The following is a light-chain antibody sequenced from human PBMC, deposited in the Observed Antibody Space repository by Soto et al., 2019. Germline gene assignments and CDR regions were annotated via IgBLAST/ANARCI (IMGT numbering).Light chain of an antibody. V-gene: IGKV3-11*01. Sequence: EIVLTQSPATLSLSPGERATLSCRASQSVDSYLSWYQHKPGQAPSLLIYDASNRATGIPARFSGSGSGTDFTLTISSLEPEDFAVYYCQQRSNWPMYTFGQGTKLEIK. CDR2: DAS. CDR1: QSVDSY. J-gene: IGKJ2*01. CDR3: QQRSNWPMYT.